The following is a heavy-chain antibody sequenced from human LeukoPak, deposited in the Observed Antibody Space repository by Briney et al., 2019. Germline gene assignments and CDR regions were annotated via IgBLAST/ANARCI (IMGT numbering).Heavy chain of an antibody. CDR3: ARVEGIVGASDNWFDP. J-gene: IGHJ5*02. D-gene: IGHD1-26*01. V-gene: IGHV4-61*02. CDR1: GGSISSGSYY. Sequence: SETLSLTCTASGGSISSGSYYWSWIRQPAGKGLEWIGRIYTSGSTNYNPSLKSRVTISVDTSKNQFSLKLSSVTAADTAVYYCARVEGIVGASDNWFDPWGQGTLVTVSS. CDR2: IYTSGST.